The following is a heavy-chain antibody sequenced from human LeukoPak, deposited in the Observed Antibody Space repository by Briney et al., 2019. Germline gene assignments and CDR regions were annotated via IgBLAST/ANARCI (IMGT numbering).Heavy chain of an antibody. CDR2: INSSGGST. Sequence: GASAKVSCKASGYTFTIYYMHWVRQSPGQGLEWMGIINSSGGSTSYAQKFQGRVTMTRDTSTSTVYMELSSLRSEDTAVYYCAREGYYGSGIFDIWGQGTMVTVSS. D-gene: IGHD3-10*01. J-gene: IGHJ3*02. CDR3: AREGYYGSGIFDI. CDR1: GYTFTIYY. V-gene: IGHV1-46*01.